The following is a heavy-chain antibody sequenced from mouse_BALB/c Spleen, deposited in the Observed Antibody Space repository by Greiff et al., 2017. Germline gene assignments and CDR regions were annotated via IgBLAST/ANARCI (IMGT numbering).Heavy chain of an antibody. CDR2: IDPETGGT. V-gene: IGHV1-15*01. J-gene: IGHJ2*01. Sequence: VKLVESGAELVRPGASVTLSCKASGYTFTDYEMHWVKQTPVHGLEWIGAIDPETGGTAYNQKFKGKATLTADKSSSTAYMELRSLTSEDSAVYYCTRGPDFDYWGQGTTLTVSS. CDR1: GYTFTDYE. CDR3: TRGPDFDY.